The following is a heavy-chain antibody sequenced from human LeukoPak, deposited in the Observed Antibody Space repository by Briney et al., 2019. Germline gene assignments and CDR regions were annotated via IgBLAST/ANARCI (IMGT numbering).Heavy chain of an antibody. V-gene: IGHV3-30-3*01. CDR1: GFTFSSYA. CDR2: ISYDGSNK. D-gene: IGHD3-10*01. J-gene: IGHJ6*02. CDR3: ARDVLWFGTRMDV. Sequence: GGSLRLSCAASGFTFSSYAMHWVRQAPGKGLEWVAVISYDGSNKYYADSVKGRFTISRDNSKNALYLQMNSLRAEDTAVYYCARDVLWFGTRMDVWGQGTTVTVSS.